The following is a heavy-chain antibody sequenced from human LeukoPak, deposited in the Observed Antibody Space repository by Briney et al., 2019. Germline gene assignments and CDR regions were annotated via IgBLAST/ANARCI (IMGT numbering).Heavy chain of an antibody. CDR3: ARDLSAPPYCSGGSCYPGDYYYYYMDV. CDR2: IRIRISYT. Sequence: VGTPRLSCAASGFAFCGYSMNWVCQGPGKGVERVSSIRIRISYTYYADSVKGRFTISRDNAKNSLYLQMNSLRAEDTAVYYCARDLSAPPYCSGGSCYPGDYYYYYMDVWGKGTTVTVSS. D-gene: IGHD2-15*01. J-gene: IGHJ6*03. V-gene: IGHV3-21*01. CDR1: GFAFCGYS.